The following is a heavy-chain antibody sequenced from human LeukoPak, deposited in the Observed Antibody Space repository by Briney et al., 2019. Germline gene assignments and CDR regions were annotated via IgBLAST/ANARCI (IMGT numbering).Heavy chain of an antibody. Sequence: GGSLRLSGAASGFTFSSYSMNWVRQAPGKGLEWVSSISSSSSYIYYADSVKGRFTISRDNAKNSLYLQMNSLRAEDTAVYYCARDPSIVVVPAANDYWGQGTLVTVSS. D-gene: IGHD2-2*01. V-gene: IGHV3-21*01. J-gene: IGHJ4*02. CDR3: ARDPSIVVVPAANDY. CDR1: GFTFSSYS. CDR2: ISSSSSYI.